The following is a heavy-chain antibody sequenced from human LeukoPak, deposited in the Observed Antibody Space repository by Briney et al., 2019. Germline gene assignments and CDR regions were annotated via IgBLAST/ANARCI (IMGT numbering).Heavy chain of an antibody. CDR3: ASNGENSGTFLQFDC. CDR1: GFTVSTTY. CDR2: VYSGGNT. V-gene: IGHV3-66*02. Sequence: GGSLRLSWAASGFTVSTTYLGWVRQAPGKGLEWVSVVYSGGNTYYTDSVKGRFTISRDNSKNTLYLQMNSLRAEDTAVYYCASNGENSGTFLQFDCWGQGTLVTVSS. J-gene: IGHJ4*02. D-gene: IGHD1-26*01.